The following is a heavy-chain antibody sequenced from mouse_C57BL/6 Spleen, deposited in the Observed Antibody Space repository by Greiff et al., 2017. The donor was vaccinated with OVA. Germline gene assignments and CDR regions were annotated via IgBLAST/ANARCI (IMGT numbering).Heavy chain of an antibody. D-gene: IGHD4-1*01. J-gene: IGHJ1*03. CDR2: IDPSDSET. V-gene: IGHV1-52*01. CDR1: GYTFTSYW. Sequence: QVQLQQPGAELVRPGSSVKLSCKASGYTFTSYWMHWVKQRPIQGLEWIGNIDPSDSETHYNQKFKDKATLTVDKSSSTAYMQLSSLTSEDSAVYYCARGGDWGWYFDVWGTGTTVTVSS. CDR3: ARGGDWGWYFDV.